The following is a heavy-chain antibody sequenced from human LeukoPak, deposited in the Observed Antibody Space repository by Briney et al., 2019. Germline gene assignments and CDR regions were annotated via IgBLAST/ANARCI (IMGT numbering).Heavy chain of an antibody. CDR2: IRSKAYGETA. V-gene: IGHV3-49*03. CDR3: TRDRGAYNLYDY. Sequence: PGGSLRLSCTASGFTCGDYAKSWIRQAPGKGLEWVGFIRSKAYGETADYAASVKGRFTISRDDSKAIAYLQMNSLKTEDTAVYHCTRDRGAYNLYDYWGQGTLVTVSS. D-gene: IGHD1-1*01. J-gene: IGHJ4*02. CDR1: GFTCGDYA.